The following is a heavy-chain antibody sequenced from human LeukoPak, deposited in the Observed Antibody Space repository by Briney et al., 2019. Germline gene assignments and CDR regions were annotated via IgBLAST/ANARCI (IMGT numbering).Heavy chain of an antibody. CDR3: AKDLGYSSSLDAFDI. Sequence: ASVKVSCKASGGTFSSYAISWVRQAPGQGLEWMGGIIPIFGTANYAQKFQGRVTITADESTSTVYMELSSLRSEDTAVYYCAKDLGYSSSLDAFDIWGQGTMVTVSS. CDR2: IIPIFGTA. CDR1: GGTFSSYA. D-gene: IGHD6-6*01. V-gene: IGHV1-69*13. J-gene: IGHJ3*02.